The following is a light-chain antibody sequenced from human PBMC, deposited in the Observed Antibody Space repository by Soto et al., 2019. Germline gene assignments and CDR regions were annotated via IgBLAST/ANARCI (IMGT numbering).Light chain of an antibody. CDR2: WAS. J-gene: IGKJ2*01. V-gene: IGKV4-1*01. CDR1: QSVLYSSNNKNY. CDR3: QQYYSSPYT. Sequence: DIVMTQSPDSLAVSLGERATINCRSSQSVLYSSNNKNYLAWYQQRPRQPPKLLNYWASTRESGVPDRFNGSGSGTDFTLTVTSLQAEDVAVYYCQQYYSSPYTFGQGTKLEIK.